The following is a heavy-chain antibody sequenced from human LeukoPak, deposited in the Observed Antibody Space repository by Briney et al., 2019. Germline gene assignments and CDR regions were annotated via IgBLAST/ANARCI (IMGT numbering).Heavy chain of an antibody. CDR1: GYTFTSFY. Sequence: ASVKVSCKASGYTFTSFYMHWVRQAPGQGLEWMGMINPNGGSTSYAQKFQDRVTMTRDTSTSTVYMEMTGLRSEDTALFYCARSAVIRGFDFWGQGTLVTVSS. CDR3: ARSAVIRGFDF. V-gene: IGHV1-46*01. CDR2: INPNGGST. J-gene: IGHJ4*02. D-gene: IGHD2/OR15-2a*01.